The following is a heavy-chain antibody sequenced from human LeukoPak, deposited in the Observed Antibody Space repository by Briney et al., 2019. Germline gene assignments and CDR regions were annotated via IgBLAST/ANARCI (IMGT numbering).Heavy chain of an antibody. CDR2: ISAYNGNT. D-gene: IGHD3-3*01. CDR3: ARGLTTPAYYDFWSGYPNFDY. J-gene: IGHJ4*02. CDR1: GYTFTSYG. Sequence: ASVKVSCKASGYTFTSYGISWVRQAPGQGLEWMGWISAYNGNTNYAQKLQGRVTMTRNTSISTAYMELSSLRSEDTAVYYCARGLTTPAYYDFWSGYPNFDYWGQGTLVTVSS. V-gene: IGHV1-18*01.